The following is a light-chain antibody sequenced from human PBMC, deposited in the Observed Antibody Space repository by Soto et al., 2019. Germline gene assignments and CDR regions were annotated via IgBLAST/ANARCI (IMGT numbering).Light chain of an antibody. CDR3: QQYGRT. CDR2: GAS. CDR1: QSVSSSY. Sequence: EIVLTQSPGTLSLSPGERATLSCRASQSVSSSYLAWYQQKPGQAPRLLIYGASSRATGIPDRFSGSGSGTDFTLTISRLEPEDFAVYYCQQYGRTFGQGTKGEI. J-gene: IGKJ1*01. V-gene: IGKV3-20*01.